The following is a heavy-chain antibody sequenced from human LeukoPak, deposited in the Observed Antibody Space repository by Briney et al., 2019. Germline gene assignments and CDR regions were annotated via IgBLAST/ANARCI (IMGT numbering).Heavy chain of an antibody. CDR3: ARYCGAASCYSGFDY. V-gene: IGHV3-23*01. CDR2: ISGDGGT. J-gene: IGHJ4*02. CDR1: GFTFGSYV. D-gene: IGHD2-15*01. Sequence: PGGSLRLSCAASGFTFGSYVMSWVRQAPGKGPEWVSAISGDGGTYYADSVKGWFTISRDNSKNTLYLQMNSLGGEDTALYYCARYCGAASCYSGFDYWGQGTLVTVAS.